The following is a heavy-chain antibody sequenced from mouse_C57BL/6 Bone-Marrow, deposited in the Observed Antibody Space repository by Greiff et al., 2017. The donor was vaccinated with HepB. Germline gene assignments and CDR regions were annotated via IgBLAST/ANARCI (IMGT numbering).Heavy chain of an antibody. D-gene: IGHD1-1*01. CDR3: ARQDYGSPYYYAMDY. CDR1: GFTFSDYY. CDR2: ISNGGGST. Sequence: LQQSGGGLVQPGGSLKLSCAASGFTFSDYYMYWVRQTPEKRLEWVAYISNGGGSTYYPDTVKGRFTISRDNAKNTLYLQMSRLKSEDTAMYYCARQDYGSPYYYAMDYWGQGTSVTVSS. J-gene: IGHJ4*01. V-gene: IGHV5-12*01.